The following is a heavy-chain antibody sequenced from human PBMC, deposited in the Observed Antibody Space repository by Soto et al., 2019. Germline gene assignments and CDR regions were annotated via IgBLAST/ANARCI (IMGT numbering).Heavy chain of an antibody. CDR1: GGSISSGGYY. V-gene: IGHV4-61*08. D-gene: IGHD6-13*01. J-gene: IGHJ5*02. Sequence: PSETLSLTCTVSGGSISSGGYYWRWVRQHPGKGLEWIGYINHSGSTNYNPSLKSRVTISVDTSKNQFSLKLSSVTAADTAVYYCARDLNTVAAAGIWYWFDPWGQGTLVTVSS. CDR3: ARDLNTVAAAGIWYWFDP. CDR2: INHSGST.